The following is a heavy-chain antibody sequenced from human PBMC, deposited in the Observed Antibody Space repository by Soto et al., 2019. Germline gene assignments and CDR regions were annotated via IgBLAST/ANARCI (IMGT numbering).Heavy chain of an antibody. CDR3: ARLQRTVTAYYYYYDMDV. Sequence: QVQLQESGPGLVKPSETLSLTCTVSGGSISSNFWSWIRQPPRKGLEWIGNFYYTGSTNYNASLTSRVTRSVDTSKNQFSLKLSSVTAADTAVYYCARLQRTVTAYYYYYDMDVWGQGTTVTVSS. D-gene: IGHD2-21*02. J-gene: IGHJ6*02. CDR2: FYYTGST. V-gene: IGHV4-59*01. CDR1: GGSISSNF.